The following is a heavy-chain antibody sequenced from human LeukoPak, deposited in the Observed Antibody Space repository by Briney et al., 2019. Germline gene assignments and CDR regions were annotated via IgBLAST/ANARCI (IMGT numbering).Heavy chain of an antibody. D-gene: IGHD3-10*01. V-gene: IGHV4-34*01. CDR1: GFTFSSYE. J-gene: IGHJ6*03. CDR2: INHSGST. CDR3: AREAYYYGSGSFSSNYYYYMDV. Sequence: GSLRLSCAASGFTFSSYEMNWVRQPPGMGLEWIGEINHSGSTNYNPSLKSRVTISVDTSKNQFSLKLSSVTAADTAVYYCAREAYYYGSGSFSSNYYYYMDVWGKGTTVTISS.